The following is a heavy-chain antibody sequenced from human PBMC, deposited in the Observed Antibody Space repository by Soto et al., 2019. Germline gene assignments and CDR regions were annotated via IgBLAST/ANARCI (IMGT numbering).Heavy chain of an antibody. Sequence: QVQLVGSGGGVVQPGRSLRLSCAASGFTFSSYGMHWVRQAPGKGLEWVAVIWYDGSNKYYADSVKGRFTISRDNSKNTLYLKMNSLRAEDTAVYYCAREWDLRGPTDYWGQGTLVTVSS. V-gene: IGHV3-33*01. CDR2: IWYDGSNK. J-gene: IGHJ4*02. D-gene: IGHD1-26*01. CDR3: AREWDLRGPTDY. CDR1: GFTFSSYG.